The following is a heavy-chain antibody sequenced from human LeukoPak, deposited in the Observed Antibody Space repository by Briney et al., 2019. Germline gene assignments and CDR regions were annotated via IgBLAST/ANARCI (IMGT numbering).Heavy chain of an antibody. V-gene: IGHV1-18*01. D-gene: IGHD3-16*02. Sequence: ASVKVSCKPSGYTSTSYGASWVRQALRQGLEWMGWISAFNGNTNYAQKLQGRVTMTPDTSTSTAYMELMSLRSDSTPVYYFASALYGEFSYDAFDIWGQGTMVTVSS. CDR3: ASALYGEFSYDAFDI. J-gene: IGHJ3*02. CDR2: ISAFNGNT. CDR1: GYTSTSYG.